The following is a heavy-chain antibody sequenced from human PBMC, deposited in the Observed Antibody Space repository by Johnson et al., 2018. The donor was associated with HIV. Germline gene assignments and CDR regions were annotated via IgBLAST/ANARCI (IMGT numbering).Heavy chain of an antibody. V-gene: IGHV3-20*04. Sequence: QLVESGGGVVQPGGSLRLSCAASGFTFSSYGMHWVRQAPGKGLEWVSGINWNGGSRGYADSVKGRFTISKDNAKNSLYLQMNSLRAEDTAVYYCAKGFYYGGNSGAFDIWGQGTMVTVSS. D-gene: IGHD4-23*01. CDR2: INWNGGSR. CDR3: AKGFYYGGNSGAFDI. J-gene: IGHJ3*02. CDR1: GFTFSSYG.